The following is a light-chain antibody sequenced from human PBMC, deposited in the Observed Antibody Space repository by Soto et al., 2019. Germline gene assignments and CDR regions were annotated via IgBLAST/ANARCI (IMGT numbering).Light chain of an antibody. CDR1: QSVSSY. J-gene: IGKJ5*01. CDR3: QQRSNWPPIT. V-gene: IGKV3-11*01. CDR2: DAS. Sequence: EIVLTQSPATLSLSPGERATLSCRASQSVSSYLAWYQQKTGPAPRLLIYDASNRATGIPARFSGSRSGTDFTLTISSLEPEDFAVYYCQQRSNWPPITFGQGTRLEIK.